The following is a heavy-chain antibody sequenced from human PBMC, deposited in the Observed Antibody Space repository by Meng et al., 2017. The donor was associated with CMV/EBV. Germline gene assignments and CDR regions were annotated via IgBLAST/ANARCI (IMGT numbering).Heavy chain of an antibody. Sequence: ASVKVSCKASGYTFTSYDINWVRQATGQGLEWMGWMNPNSGNTGYAQKFQGRVTMTRNTSISTAYMELSSLRSEDTAVYYCVRRKSAYYYYGMDVWGQGTTVTVSS. CDR1: GYTFTSYD. J-gene: IGHJ6*02. V-gene: IGHV1-8*01. CDR2: MNPNSGNT. CDR3: VRRKSAYYYYGMDV.